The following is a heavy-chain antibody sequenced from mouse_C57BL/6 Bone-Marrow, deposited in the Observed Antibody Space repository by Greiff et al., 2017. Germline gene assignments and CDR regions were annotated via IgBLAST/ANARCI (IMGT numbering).Heavy chain of an antibody. Sequence: QVQLQQPGAELVRPGSSVKLSCKASGYTFTSYWMHWVKQRPIQGLEWIGNIDPSDSETHYNQKFKDKATLTVDKSSSTAYMQLSSLTSEDSAVYYCARRPLLLRRGYAMDYWGQGTSVTVSS. J-gene: IGHJ4*01. D-gene: IGHD1-1*01. V-gene: IGHV1-52*01. CDR3: ARRPLLLRRGYAMDY. CDR2: IDPSDSET. CDR1: GYTFTSYW.